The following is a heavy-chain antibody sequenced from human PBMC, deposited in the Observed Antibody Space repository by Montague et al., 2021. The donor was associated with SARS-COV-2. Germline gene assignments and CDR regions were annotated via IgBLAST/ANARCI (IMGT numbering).Heavy chain of an antibody. D-gene: IGHD1-7*01. CDR1: GGSISSYY. CDR3: ARAAGYSWNYGYNWFDP. V-gene: IGHV4-59*01. Sequence: SETLSLTCTVSGGSISSYYWSWIRQPPGKGLEWIGYIYYSGSTNXXPSLKSRVTISVDTSKNQFTLKLSSVTAADTAVYYCARAAGYSWNYGYNWFDPWGQGTLVTVSS. CDR2: IYYSGST. J-gene: IGHJ5*02.